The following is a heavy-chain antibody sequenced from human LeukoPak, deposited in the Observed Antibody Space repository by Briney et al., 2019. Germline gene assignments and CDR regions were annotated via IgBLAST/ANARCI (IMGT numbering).Heavy chain of an antibody. D-gene: IGHD6-6*01. CDR3: ARDRGSSRASPHDY. V-gene: IGHV1-46*01. CDR2: INPSGGST. J-gene: IGHJ4*02. Sequence: ASVKVSCKASGYTFSSYAMNWVRQAPGQGLEWMGIINPSGGSTSYAQKFQGRVAITADKSTSTAYMELSSLRSEDTAVYYCARDRGSSRASPHDYWGQGTLVTVSS. CDR1: GYTFSSYA.